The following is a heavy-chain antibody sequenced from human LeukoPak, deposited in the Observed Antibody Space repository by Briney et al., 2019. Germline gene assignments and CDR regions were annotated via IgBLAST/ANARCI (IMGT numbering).Heavy chain of an antibody. CDR2: IKQDGSEK. CDR3: ARDRHGDLFDY. J-gene: IGHJ4*02. D-gene: IGHD4-17*01. Sequence: GGSLRLSCAASGFTFSSYWMSWVRQAPGKGLGWVANIKQDGSEKYYVDSVKGRFTISRDNAKNTLYLQMNSLRAEDTAVYYCARDRHGDLFDYWGQGTLVTVSS. V-gene: IGHV3-7*01. CDR1: GFTFSSYW.